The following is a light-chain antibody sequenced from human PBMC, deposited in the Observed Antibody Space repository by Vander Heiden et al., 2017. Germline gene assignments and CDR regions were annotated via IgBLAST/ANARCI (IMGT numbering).Light chain of an antibody. CDR3: QQYDKWPPT. CDR2: GAS. CDR1: QAVSNN. V-gene: IGKV3-15*01. J-gene: IGKJ4*02. Sequence: EILLTQSPATLSVSPGARATLSCRASQAVSNNLAWYQQKPGQAPRLLIFGASTRATGLPARFSGSGSGTEFTLVISRLQSEDLAVYCCQQYDKWPPTFGGGTKLEIK.